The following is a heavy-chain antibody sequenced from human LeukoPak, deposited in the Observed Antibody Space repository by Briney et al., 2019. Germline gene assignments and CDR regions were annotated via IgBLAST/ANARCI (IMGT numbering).Heavy chain of an antibody. CDR3: ARDRLGGSCYES. CDR1: GFTFNNHY. Sequence: GGSLRLSCTASGFTFNNHYMTWVRQAPGKGLEWVANIKQDGSETFYLDSVKGRFTISRDNAKNSLYLQMNDVRAEDTAVYFCARDRLGGSCYESWGQGTLVTVTS. D-gene: IGHD3-22*01. CDR2: IKQDGSET. J-gene: IGHJ5*02. V-gene: IGHV3-7*04.